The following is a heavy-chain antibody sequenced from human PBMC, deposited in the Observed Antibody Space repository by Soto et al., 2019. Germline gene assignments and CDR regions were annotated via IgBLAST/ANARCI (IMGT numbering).Heavy chain of an antibody. J-gene: IGHJ6*02. CDR2: IDPSDSYT. CDR3: ARPHSSGWDYYYYGMDV. CDR1: GYSFTSYW. Sequence: GESLKISCKGSGYSFTSYWISWVRQMPGKGLEWMGRIDPSDSYTNYSPSFQGHVTISADKSISTAYLQWSSLKASDTAMYYCARPHSSGWDYYYYGMDVWGQGTTVTVSS. V-gene: IGHV5-10-1*01. D-gene: IGHD6-19*01.